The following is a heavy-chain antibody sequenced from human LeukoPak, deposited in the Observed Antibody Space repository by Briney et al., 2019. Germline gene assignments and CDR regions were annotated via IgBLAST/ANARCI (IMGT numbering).Heavy chain of an antibody. J-gene: IGHJ4*02. CDR2: INHSGST. D-gene: IGHD1/OR15-1a*01. CDR3: ARGSQLEQGTFDY. V-gene: IGHV4-39*07. CDR1: GGSISSGGYY. Sequence: SETLSLTCTVSGGSISSGGYYWSWIRQPPGKGLEWIGEINHSGSTNYNPSLKSRVTISVDTSKNQFSLKLSSVTAADTAVYYCARGSQLEQGTFDYWGQGTLVTVSS.